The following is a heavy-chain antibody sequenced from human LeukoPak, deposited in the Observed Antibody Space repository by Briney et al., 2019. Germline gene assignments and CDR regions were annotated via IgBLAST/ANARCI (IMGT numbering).Heavy chain of an antibody. D-gene: IGHD2-15*01. CDR1: GYTFTSYY. CDR3: ARGRRNDFDY. J-gene: IGHJ4*02. CDR2: INPSGGTT. V-gene: IGHV1-46*01. Sequence: GASVKVSCKASGYTFTSYYMHWVRQAPGQGLEWMGIINPSGGTTTYAQKFQGRVTMTRDTSTSTVYMELSSLRSEDTAVYFCARGRRNDFDYWGQGTLVTVSS.